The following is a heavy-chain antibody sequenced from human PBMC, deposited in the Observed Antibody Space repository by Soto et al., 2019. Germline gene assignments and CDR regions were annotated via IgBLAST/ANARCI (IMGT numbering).Heavy chain of an antibody. CDR3: ARGWGRIFDY. D-gene: IGHD7-27*01. CDR1: GGSFSCYY. Sequence: QVQLQQWGAGLLNPSETLSLTCAVYGGSFSCYYWSWIRQPPGKGLEWIGEINHSGSTNYNPSLKSRVTLSVDTSKNQFSLKLSSVTAADTAVYYCARGWGRIFDYWGQGTLVTVSS. CDR2: INHSGST. J-gene: IGHJ4*02. V-gene: IGHV4-34*01.